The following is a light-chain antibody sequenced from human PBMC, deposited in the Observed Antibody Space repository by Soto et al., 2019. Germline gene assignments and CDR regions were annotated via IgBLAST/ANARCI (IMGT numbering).Light chain of an antibody. V-gene: IGKV1-5*03. CDR2: KAS. Sequence: DIQMNQSPSTLSASVGDRVTITCRASQSISSWLAWYQQKPGKAPKRLIYKASSLESGVPSRFSGSGSGTEFTLSISSLQPDDFSTDYCQQYNSYSFTFGPVTKVDIK. CDR1: QSISSW. CDR3: QQYNSYSFT. J-gene: IGKJ3*01.